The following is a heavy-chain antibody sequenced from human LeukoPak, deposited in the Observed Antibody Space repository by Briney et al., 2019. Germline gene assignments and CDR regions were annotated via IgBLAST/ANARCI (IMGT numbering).Heavy chain of an antibody. CDR3: ARDWGVSARPGYLDV. V-gene: IGHV4-59*01. D-gene: IGHD6-6*01. CDR1: GGSISNYY. Sequence: SETLSLTCTVSGGSISNYYWSWIRQPPGKGLEWIGYIYYSGSTKYNPSLKSRVTISVDTSKNQFSLRLSSVTAADTAVYYCARDWGVSARPGYLDVWGKGTTVTVSS. CDR2: IYYSGST. J-gene: IGHJ6*03.